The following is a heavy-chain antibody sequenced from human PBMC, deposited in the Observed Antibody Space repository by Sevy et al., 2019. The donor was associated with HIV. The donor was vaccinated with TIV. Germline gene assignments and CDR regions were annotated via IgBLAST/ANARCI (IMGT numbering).Heavy chain of an antibody. CDR2: ISYAGDNK. D-gene: IGHD2-15*01. Sequence: GGCLRLSCAASGFAFSDYAMHWVRQAPGKGLEWMAAISYAGDNKYFADSVKGRFTVSKDNSKNTLYLEMNSLRAVDTAVYYCAKAHADCSGGTCYTAHYYYDMDVWGQGATVTVSS. V-gene: IGHV3-30*18. CDR3: AKAHADCSGGTCYTAHYYYDMDV. J-gene: IGHJ6*02. CDR1: GFAFSDYA.